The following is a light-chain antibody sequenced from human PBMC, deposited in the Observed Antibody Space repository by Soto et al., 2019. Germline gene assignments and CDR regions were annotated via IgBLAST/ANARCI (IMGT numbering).Light chain of an antibody. Sequence: QSVLTQPPSASGAPGQTVTISCSGTTSNIGSHSVNWYRQLPGTAPKVVMFSNDERPSGVPDRFSGSKSGTSASLTITGLQSEDEADYYCTAWDTSLTGQLVFGGGTKVTVL. CDR2: SND. J-gene: IGLJ2*01. CDR3: TAWDTSLTGQLV. CDR1: TSNIGSHS. V-gene: IGLV1-44*01.